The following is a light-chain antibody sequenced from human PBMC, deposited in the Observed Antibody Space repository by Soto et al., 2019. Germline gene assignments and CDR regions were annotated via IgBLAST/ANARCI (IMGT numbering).Light chain of an antibody. Sequence: QPVLTQSPSASASLGASVKLTCTLSSGHSSYAIAWHQQQPEKGPRYLMKLNSDGSHSKGDGIPDRFSGSSSGAERYLTISSLQSEDEADYYRQTWGTGFWVFGGGTKLTVL. CDR2: LNSDGSH. J-gene: IGLJ3*02. V-gene: IGLV4-69*01. CDR1: SGHSSYA. CDR3: QTWGTGFWV.